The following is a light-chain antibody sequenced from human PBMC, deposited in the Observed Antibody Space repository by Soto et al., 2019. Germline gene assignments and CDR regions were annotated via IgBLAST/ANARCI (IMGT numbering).Light chain of an antibody. J-gene: IGKJ3*01. CDR3: QQRNNWL. CDR2: DVS. Sequence: EIVLTQSPATLSLPPGERATLSCRTSQSVNNYLAWYQQRPGQAPRLIIYDVSNRAPGIPARFSGSGSGTDFTLAISSLEPEDFAVYYGQQRNNWLFGPGTRVEIK. CDR1: QSVNNY. V-gene: IGKV3-11*01.